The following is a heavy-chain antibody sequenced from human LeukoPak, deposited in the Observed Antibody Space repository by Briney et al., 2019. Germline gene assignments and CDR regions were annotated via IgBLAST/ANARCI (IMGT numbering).Heavy chain of an antibody. CDR1: GYSISTLAN. V-gene: IGHV4-38-2*02. Sequence: SETLSLTCTVSGYSISTLANWGWIRQPPGKGLEWVASIYHGGSTYYNPSLRGRVTVSMDTSKNQISLKLTSVTAADTAVYYCAREKALIDHYDFTGYDWEYWGQGSLVIVSS. CDR2: IYHGGST. J-gene: IGHJ4*02. D-gene: IGHD3-22*01. CDR3: AREKALIDHYDFTGYDWEY.